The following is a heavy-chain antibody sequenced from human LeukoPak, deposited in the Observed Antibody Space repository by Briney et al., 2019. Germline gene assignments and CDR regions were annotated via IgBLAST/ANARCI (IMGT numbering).Heavy chain of an antibody. CDR2: INPNSGGT. J-gene: IGHJ6*03. D-gene: IGHD3-10*01. CDR1: GYTFTGYY. V-gene: IGHV1-2*02. CDR3: ARVTYYYGSGSYAHNYYYYMDV. Sequence: ASVKVSCKASGYTFTGYYMHWVRQAPGQGLEWMGWINPNSGGTNYAQKFQGRVTMTRDTSISTAYMELSRLRSDDTAVYYCARVTYYYGSGSYAHNYYYYMDVWGKGTTVTISS.